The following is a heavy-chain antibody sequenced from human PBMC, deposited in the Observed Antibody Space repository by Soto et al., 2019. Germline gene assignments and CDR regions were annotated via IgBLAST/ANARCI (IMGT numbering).Heavy chain of an antibody. Sequence: SETLSLTCTVSGGSISSYYWSWIRQPPGKGLEWIGYIYYSGSTNYNPSLKSRVTISVDTSKNQFSLKLSSVTAADTAVYYCAREIVRAAVAGTRYYGMDVWGQGTTVTVSS. CDR2: IYYSGST. CDR3: AREIVRAAVAGTRYYGMDV. V-gene: IGHV4-59*01. J-gene: IGHJ6*02. D-gene: IGHD6-19*01. CDR1: GGSISSYY.